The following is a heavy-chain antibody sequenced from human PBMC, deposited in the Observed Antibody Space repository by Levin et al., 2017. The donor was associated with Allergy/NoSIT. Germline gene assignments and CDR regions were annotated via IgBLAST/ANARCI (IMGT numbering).Heavy chain of an antibody. Sequence: SGPTLVKPTQTLTLTCTFSGFSLSTSGVGVGWIRQPPGKALEWLALIYWDDDKRYSPSLKSRLTITKDTSKNQVVLTMTNMDPVDTATYYCAHRHYPFIAAAGVGDEYFQHWGQGTLVTVSS. J-gene: IGHJ1*01. CDR2: IYWDDDK. CDR3: AHRHYPFIAAAGVGDEYFQH. D-gene: IGHD6-13*01. V-gene: IGHV2-5*02. CDR1: GFSLSTSGVG.